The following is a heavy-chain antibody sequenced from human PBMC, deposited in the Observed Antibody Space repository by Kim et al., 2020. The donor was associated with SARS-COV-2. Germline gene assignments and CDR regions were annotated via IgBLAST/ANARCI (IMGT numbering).Heavy chain of an antibody. Sequence: ASVKVSCKASGYTFTSYYMHWVRQAPGQGLEWMGIINPSGGSTSYAQKFQGRVTMTRDTSTSTVYMELSSLRSEDTAVYYCARGGITGTTVLAGVNWFDPWGQGTLVTVSS. D-gene: IGHD1-7*01. CDR2: INPSGGST. V-gene: IGHV1-46*01. CDR1: GYTFTSYY. J-gene: IGHJ5*02. CDR3: ARGGITGTTVLAGVNWFDP.